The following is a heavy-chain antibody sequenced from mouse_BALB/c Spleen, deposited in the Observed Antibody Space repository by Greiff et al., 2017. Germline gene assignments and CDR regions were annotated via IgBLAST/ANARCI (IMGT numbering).Heavy chain of an antibody. Sequence: VQLQQSGAELVRPGTSVKVSCKASGYAFTNYLIEWVKQRPGQGLEWIGVINPGSGGTNYNEKFKGKATLTADKSSSTAYMQLSSLTSDDSAVYFCARSGRLPYYAMDYWGQGTSVTVSS. D-gene: IGHD1-2*01. V-gene: IGHV1-54*01. CDR2: INPGSGGT. J-gene: IGHJ4*01. CDR3: ARSGRLPYYAMDY. CDR1: GYAFTNYL.